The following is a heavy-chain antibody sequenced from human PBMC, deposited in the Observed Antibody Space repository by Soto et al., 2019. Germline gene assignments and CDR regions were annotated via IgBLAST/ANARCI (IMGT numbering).Heavy chain of an antibody. Sequence: EVQLVESGGGLVQPGRSLRLSCAASGFTFDDYAMHWVRQAPGKGLEWVSGISWNSGSIGYADSVKGRFIISRDNAKNSLYLQMNSLRAEDTALYYCAKDNTKGFDYWGQGTLVTVSS. CDR2: ISWNSGSI. V-gene: IGHV3-9*01. J-gene: IGHJ4*02. CDR1: GFTFDDYA. CDR3: AKDNTKGFDY. D-gene: IGHD3-3*01.